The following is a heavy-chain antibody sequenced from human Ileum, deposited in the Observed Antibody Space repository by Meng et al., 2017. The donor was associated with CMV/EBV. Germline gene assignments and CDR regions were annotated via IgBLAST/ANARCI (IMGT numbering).Heavy chain of an antibody. J-gene: IGHJ4*02. Sequence: QDQLVQAGAEEGKPGASVKVSCKASGYTFTSQGITWVRQAPGQGLEWMGWINTNNGNTKYAWKFQGRVTMTTDTSTSTGYMELRSLRYDDTAVYYCARGIDYWGQGTLVTVSS. CDR1: GYTFTSQG. V-gene: IGHV1-18*01. CDR3: ARGIDY. CDR2: INTNNGNT.